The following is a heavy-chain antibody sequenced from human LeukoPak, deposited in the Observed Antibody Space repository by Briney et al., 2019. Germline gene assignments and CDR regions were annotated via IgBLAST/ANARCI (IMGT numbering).Heavy chain of an antibody. D-gene: IGHD5-18*01. CDR2: IYHSGST. CDR3: ASLDTATDY. Sequence: SETLSLTCTVSGYSISSGYYWGWIRQPPGKGLEWIGSIYHSGSTYYNPSLKSRVTISVDTSKNQFSLKLSSVTAADTAVYYCASLDTATDYWGQGTLVTVSS. J-gene: IGHJ4*02. CDR1: GYSISSGYY. V-gene: IGHV4-38-2*02.